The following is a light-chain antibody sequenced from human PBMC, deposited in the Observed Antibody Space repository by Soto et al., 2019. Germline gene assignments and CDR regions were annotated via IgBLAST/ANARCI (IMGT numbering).Light chain of an antibody. CDR3: AAWDDSLNGYV. CDR1: SSDVGTYYF. CDR2: EGT. J-gene: IGLJ1*01. Sequence: QSALTQPASVSGSLGQSITISCTGSSSDVGTYYFVSWYQQHPGKVPKLMIYEGTKRPSGVSDRFSGSKSGNTASMTISGLQAEDEANYYCAAWDDSLNGYVFGTGTKLTVL. V-gene: IGLV2-23*01.